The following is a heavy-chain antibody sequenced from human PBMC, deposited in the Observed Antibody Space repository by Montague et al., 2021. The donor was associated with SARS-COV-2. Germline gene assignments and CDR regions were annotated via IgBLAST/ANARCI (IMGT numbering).Heavy chain of an antibody. CDR2: IFYSGST. V-gene: IGHV4-39*01. CDR1: GGSISSSSYY. D-gene: IGHD3-10*01. Sequence: SETLSLTCTVSGGSISSSSYYWGWIRQPPGKGLEWIRSIFYSGSTDYNPSLKSRVTISVDTSKNQFSLKLSSVTAADTAVYYCASMVRAQVYYFDYWGQGTRVTVSA. J-gene: IGHJ4*02. CDR3: ASMVRAQVYYFDY.